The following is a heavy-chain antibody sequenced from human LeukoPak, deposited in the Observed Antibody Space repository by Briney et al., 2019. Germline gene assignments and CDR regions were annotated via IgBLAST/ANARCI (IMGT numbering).Heavy chain of an antibody. CDR1: GFTFSDYY. V-gene: IGHV3-11*04. CDR3: AREGPRYYDILTGEKNYFDY. J-gene: IGHJ4*02. D-gene: IGHD3-9*01. CDR2: ITNSGSTT. Sequence: GGSLRLSCVASGFTFSDYYMSWIRQAPGKGLEWISYITNSGSTTFYADSVKGRFSISRDNANNSLFLQMNSLRAEDTAVYYCAREGPRYYDILTGEKNYFDYWGQGTLVTVSS.